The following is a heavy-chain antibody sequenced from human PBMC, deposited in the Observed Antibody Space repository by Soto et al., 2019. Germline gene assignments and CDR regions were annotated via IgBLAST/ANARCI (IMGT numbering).Heavy chain of an antibody. CDR1: GGTFSSYA. CDR3: ARDTYYYDSSGYYYEGYYYYGMDV. V-gene: IGHV1-69*13. D-gene: IGHD3-22*01. CDR2: IIPIFGTA. J-gene: IGHJ6*02. Sequence: VKVSCKASGGTFSSYAXXWVRQAPGPGLEWMGGIIPIFGTANYAQKFQGRVTITADESTSTAYMELSSLRSEDTAVYYCARDTYYYDSSGYYYEGYYYYGMDVWGQGTTVTVSS.